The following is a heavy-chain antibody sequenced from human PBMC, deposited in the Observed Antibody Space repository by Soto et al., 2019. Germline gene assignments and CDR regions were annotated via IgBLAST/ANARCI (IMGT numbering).Heavy chain of an antibody. CDR2: INYSRST. D-gene: IGHD3-10*01. J-gene: IGHJ4*02. Sequence: QVQLQESGPGLVKPSQTLSLTCTVSGGSISSGGYYWSWIRQHPGKGLEWIGYINYSRSTYYNPSLKSRVTRSVDTSKNRVFLKLKAVTSADTAVYYCATYGSVTYKTPSVDYWGQGTLVTVSS. V-gene: IGHV4-31*03. CDR3: ATYGSVTYKTPSVDY. CDR1: GGSISSGGYY.